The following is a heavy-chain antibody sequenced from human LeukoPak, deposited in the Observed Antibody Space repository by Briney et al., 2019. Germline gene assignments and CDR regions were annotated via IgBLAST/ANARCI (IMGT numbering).Heavy chain of an antibody. CDR2: IYYTGST. V-gene: IGHV4-59*04. J-gene: IGHJ4*02. D-gene: IGHD3-10*01. CDR1: GGSISSYY. CDR3: ASRPTFYYGSGSYPRRFYDS. Sequence: SGTLSLTCTVSGGSISSYYWGWVRQPPGKGLDWIATIYYTGSTYYNPSLKSRVTISVDTSKNQFSLSLTSVTAADTAVYFCASRPTFYYGSGSYPRRFYDSWGQGILVTVSS.